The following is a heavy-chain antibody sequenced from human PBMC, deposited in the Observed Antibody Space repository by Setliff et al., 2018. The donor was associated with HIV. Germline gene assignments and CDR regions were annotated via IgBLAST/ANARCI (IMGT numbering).Heavy chain of an antibody. CDR1: GGSISTNSYY. Sequence: SETLSLTCTVSGGSISTNSYYWGWIRQSPGKGLEWVGNVHNSGGTNYNPSLKSRVSISLDTSKNQFSLNVNSVTAPDTAVYYCVRHTRDTSLAHYYYYIDVWGKGTTVTVSS. J-gene: IGHJ6*03. V-gene: IGHV4-39*01. D-gene: IGHD5-18*01. CDR2: VHNSGGT. CDR3: VRHTRDTSLAHYYYYIDV.